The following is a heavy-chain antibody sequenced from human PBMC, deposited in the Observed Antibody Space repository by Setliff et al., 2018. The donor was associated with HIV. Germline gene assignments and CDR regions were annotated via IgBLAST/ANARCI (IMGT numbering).Heavy chain of an antibody. CDR1: GYTFTGHY. CDR3: ARVSLFGPPFDP. CDR2: INPNSGGT. Sequence: ASVKVSCKAYGYTFTGHYMHWVRQAPGQGLEWMGWINPNSGGTNYAQKFQGRVTMTTDTSTTTAYMELRTLRFDDTAVYYCARVSLFGPPFDPWGQGTLVTVSS. D-gene: IGHD3-10*01. V-gene: IGHV1-2*02. J-gene: IGHJ5*01.